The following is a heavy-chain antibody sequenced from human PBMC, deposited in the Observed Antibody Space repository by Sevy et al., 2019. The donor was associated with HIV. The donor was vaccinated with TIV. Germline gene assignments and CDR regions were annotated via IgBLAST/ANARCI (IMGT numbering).Heavy chain of an antibody. CDR1: GFTFSSYS. CDR2: ISSSSNYI. J-gene: IGHJ3*02. V-gene: IGHV3-21*01. CDR3: ARGYCSVTSCWSCRAWVAFDI. Sequence: GGSLRLSCAVSGFTFSSYSMNWVRQAPGKGLEWVSSISSSSNYIYYADSVKGRFTISRDNAKDSLFLQMNRLRAEYKAFYYCARGYCSVTSCWSCRAWVAFDIWGQGTMVTVSS. D-gene: IGHD2-15*01.